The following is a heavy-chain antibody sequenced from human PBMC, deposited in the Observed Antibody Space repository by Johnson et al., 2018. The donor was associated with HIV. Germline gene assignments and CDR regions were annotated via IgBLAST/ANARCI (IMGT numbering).Heavy chain of an antibody. D-gene: IGHD3-22*01. CDR3: ARDTEYNDSYDAFDI. J-gene: IGHJ3*02. V-gene: IGHV3-30-3*01. Sequence: QMQLVESGGGVVKPGRSLRLSCAASGFTLSSCAMHWVRQAPGTGLEWVAFIPYDGSNKYYADSVKGRFTISRDNSKNTLYLQMNSLRAEDTAVYYCARDTEYNDSYDAFDIWGQGTMVTVSS. CDR1: GFTLSSCA. CDR2: IPYDGSNK.